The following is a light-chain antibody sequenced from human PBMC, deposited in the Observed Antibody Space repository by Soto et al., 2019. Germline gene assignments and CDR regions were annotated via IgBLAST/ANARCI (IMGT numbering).Light chain of an antibody. Sequence: EKVMTQSPATLSMSPGERATLSCRASQSVSNFLAWYQQKPGQAPRLLIYGASPRATGVPARFSGSGSGTQFTLTISSLQSEDFAVYYCQQYSNWPSWTFGQGTKVEVK. CDR1: QSVSNF. CDR2: GAS. V-gene: IGKV3-15*01. CDR3: QQYSNWPSWT. J-gene: IGKJ1*01.